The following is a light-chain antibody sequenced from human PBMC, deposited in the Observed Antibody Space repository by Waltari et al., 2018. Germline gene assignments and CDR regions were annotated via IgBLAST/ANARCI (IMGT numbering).Light chain of an antibody. CDR1: DIGSKS. CDR2: DES. J-gene: IGLJ3*02. CDR3: QVWDSTSDHRV. V-gene: IGLV3-21*01. Sequence: SYLLTQPPSLSVAPGKTARITCGGNDIGSKSVHWYQQRPGQAPVLVVYDESGRPSGIPERFSGSNSGNAVTLTISGVEAGDEADYYCQVWDSTSDHRVFGGGTKLTVL.